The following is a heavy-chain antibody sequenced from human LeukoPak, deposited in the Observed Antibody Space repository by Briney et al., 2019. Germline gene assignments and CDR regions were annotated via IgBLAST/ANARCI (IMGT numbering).Heavy chain of an antibody. V-gene: IGHV1-69*04. J-gene: IGHJ6*02. CDR1: GGTFSSYA. CDR2: IIPIFGIA. Sequence: SVKVSCKASGGTFSSYAIGWVRQAPGQGLEWMGRIIPIFGIANYAQKFQGRVTITADKSTSTAYMELSSLRSEDTAVYYCAIYSKVKEYYYYGMDVWGQGTTVTVSS. CDR3: AIYSKVKEYYYYGMDV. D-gene: IGHD4-11*01.